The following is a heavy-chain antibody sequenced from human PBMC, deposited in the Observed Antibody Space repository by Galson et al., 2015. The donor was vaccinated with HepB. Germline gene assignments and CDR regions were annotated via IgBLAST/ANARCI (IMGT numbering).Heavy chain of an antibody. V-gene: IGHV3-23*01. J-gene: IGHJ4*02. CDR1: GFTFSSYA. CDR2: FSGSGGST. CDR3: AKDGWAGTKPFDN. D-gene: IGHD6-19*01. Sequence: SLRLSCAASGFTFSSYAMSWVRQAPEKGLEWVSIFSGSGGSTYYADSVKGRFTISRDNSKNTLYLQMNSLRAEDTAVYYCAKDGWAGTKPFDNWGQGTLVTVSS.